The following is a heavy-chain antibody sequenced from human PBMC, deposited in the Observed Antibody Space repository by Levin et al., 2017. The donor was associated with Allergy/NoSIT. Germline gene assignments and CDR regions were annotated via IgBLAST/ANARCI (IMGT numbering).Heavy chain of an antibody. CDR2: IGTKGNSYAT. D-gene: IGHD3-10*01. V-gene: IGHV3-73*01. CDR1: GFTFSGSA. Sequence: PGESLKISCAASGFTFSGSAMHWVRQASGTGLEWVGRIGTKGNSYATTYAASVKGRFTISRDDSKSTAFLQMSSLKTEDTAVYYCTTHYGSGESFDYWGQGTLVTVSS. CDR3: TTHYGSGESFDY. J-gene: IGHJ4*02.